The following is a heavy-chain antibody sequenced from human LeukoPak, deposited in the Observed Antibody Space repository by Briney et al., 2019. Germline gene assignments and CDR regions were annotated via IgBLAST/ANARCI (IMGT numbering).Heavy chain of an antibody. D-gene: IGHD6-13*01. CDR2: IWYDGSNK. CDR1: GFIFSSYG. Sequence: GRSLRLSCAASGFIFSSYGMNWVRQAPGKGLEWVAVIWYDGSNKDYADSVKGRFTISRDNSKNTLYLQMNSLRAEDTAVYYCARDGAGSRSWQFYDYWGQGTLVTVSS. V-gene: IGHV3-33*01. J-gene: IGHJ4*02. CDR3: ARDGAGSRSWQFYDY.